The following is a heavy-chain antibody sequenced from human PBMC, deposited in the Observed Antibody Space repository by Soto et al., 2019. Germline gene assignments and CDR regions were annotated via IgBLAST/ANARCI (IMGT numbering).Heavy chain of an antibody. CDR1: GFTFSSYS. CDR2: ISSSSSTI. D-gene: IGHD3-3*01. V-gene: IGHV3-48*02. J-gene: IGHJ6*02. Sequence: GGSLRLSCAASGFTFSSYSMNWVRQAPGKGLEWVSYISSSSSTIYYADSVKGRFTISRDNAKNSLYLQMNSLRDEDTAVYYCARDKRRYYDFWSGYSVRHYYYYGMDVWGQGTTVTVSS. CDR3: ARDKRRYYDFWSGYSVRHYYYYGMDV.